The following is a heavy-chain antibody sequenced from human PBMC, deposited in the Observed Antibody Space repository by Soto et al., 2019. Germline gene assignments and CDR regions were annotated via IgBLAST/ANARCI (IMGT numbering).Heavy chain of an antibody. V-gene: IGHV3-30-3*01. Sequence: GGSLRLSCAASGFTFSSYAMHWVRQAPGKGLEWVAVISYDGSNKYYADSVKGRFTISRDNSKNTLYLQMNSLRAEDTAVYYCARVAVNYEFGSGYRPSYYYYYYGMDVWGQGTTVTVSS. CDR1: GFTFSSYA. D-gene: IGHD3-3*01. CDR3: ARVAVNYEFGSGYRPSYYYYYYGMDV. J-gene: IGHJ6*02. CDR2: ISYDGSNK.